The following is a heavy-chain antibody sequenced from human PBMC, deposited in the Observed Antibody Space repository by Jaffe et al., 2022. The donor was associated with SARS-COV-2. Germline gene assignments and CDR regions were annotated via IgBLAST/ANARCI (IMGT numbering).Heavy chain of an antibody. Sequence: EVQLVQSGAEIKKPGESLKISCKASGYNFATYWIGWVRQIPGEGLEWMGVIYPADSDARYSPSFQGQVTISADKSISTAYLQWSSLKASDTAMYYCARHWSGVQPLYGMDVWGHGTAVTVSS. CDR2: IYPADSDA. V-gene: IGHV5-51*01. CDR1: GYNFATYW. D-gene: IGHD5-18*01. J-gene: IGHJ6*02. CDR3: ARHWSGVQPLYGMDV.